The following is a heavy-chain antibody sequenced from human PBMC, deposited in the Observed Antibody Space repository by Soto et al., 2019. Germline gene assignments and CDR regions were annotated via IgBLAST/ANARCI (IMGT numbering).Heavy chain of an antibody. CDR2: IWHDGTNK. CDR1: GFIFSSYG. J-gene: IGHJ4*02. CDR3: ARDPARGAAAGSYYCDY. Sequence: PGGSLRLSCAASGFIFSSYGMHWVRQAPGKGLEWVAVIWHDGTNKYYGDSVRGRFTISRDNSKNTLYLQMNSLRVEDTAMYYCARDPARGAAAGSYYCDYWGQGTLVTV. D-gene: IGHD6-13*01. V-gene: IGHV3-33*01.